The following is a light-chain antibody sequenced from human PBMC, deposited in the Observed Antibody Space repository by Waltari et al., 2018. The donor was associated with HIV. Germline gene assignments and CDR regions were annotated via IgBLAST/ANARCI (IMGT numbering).Light chain of an antibody. V-gene: IGLV3-9*01. CDR1: KIGSKS. CDR2: KNS. CDR3: QVWDSSALYV. Sequence: SYDLTQTLSVSVALGQTATITCGGTKIGSKSVHWYQQKSGQVPVLVIYKNSNRPSGIPERFSGANPGTTATLAITGVQAGDEADYYCQVWDSSALYVFGPGTKVTV. J-gene: IGLJ1*01.